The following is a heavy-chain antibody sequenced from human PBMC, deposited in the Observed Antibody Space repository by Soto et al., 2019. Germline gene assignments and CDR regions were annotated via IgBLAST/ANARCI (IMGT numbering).Heavy chain of an antibody. CDR2: IYSGGST. CDR1: GFTVSSNY. CDR3: AGGRITMVRGVIPDV. D-gene: IGHD3-10*01. Sequence: EVQLVESGGGLVQPGGSLRLSCAASGFTVSSNYMSWVRQAPGKGLEWVSVIYSGGSTYYADSVKGRFTISRHNSKNTLYLQMNSLRAEDTAVYYCAGGRITMVRGVIPDVWGQGTTVTVSS. V-gene: IGHV3-53*04. J-gene: IGHJ6*02.